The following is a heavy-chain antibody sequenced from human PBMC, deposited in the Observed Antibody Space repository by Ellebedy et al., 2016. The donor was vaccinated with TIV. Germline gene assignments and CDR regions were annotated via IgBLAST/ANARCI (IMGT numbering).Heavy chain of an antibody. CDR2: IYYSGST. V-gene: IGHV4-59*08. J-gene: IGHJ6*02. CDR3: ARRTVTSYYYYYGMDV. CDR1: GGSISSYY. Sequence: SETLSLTCTVSGGSISSYYWSWIRQPPGKGLEWIGYIYYSGSTNYNPSLKSRVTISVDTSKNQFSLKLSSVTAADTAVYYCARRTVTSYYYYYGMDVWGQGTTVTVSS. D-gene: IGHD4-17*01.